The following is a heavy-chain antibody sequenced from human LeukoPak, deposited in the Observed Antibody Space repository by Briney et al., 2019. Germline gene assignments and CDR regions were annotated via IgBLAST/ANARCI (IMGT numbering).Heavy chain of an antibody. V-gene: IGHV1-8*01. Sequence: ASVKVSCKASGYTFTSYDINWVRQATGQGLEWMGWMNPNSGNTGYAQKFQGRVTMTRNTSISTAYMELSSLRSEDTALYYCARVGGYFPYYYMDVWGKGTTVTVSS. J-gene: IGHJ6*03. D-gene: IGHD3-22*01. CDR2: MNPNSGNT. CDR1: GYTFTSYD. CDR3: ARVGGYFPYYYMDV.